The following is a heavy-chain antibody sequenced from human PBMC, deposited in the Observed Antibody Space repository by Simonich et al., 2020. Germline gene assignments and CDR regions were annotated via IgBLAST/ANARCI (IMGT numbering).Heavy chain of an antibody. D-gene: IGHD6-13*01. CDR3: ARVGYSNYYYYGMDV. Sequence: QVQLQESGPGLVKPSETLSLTCAVSGYSISSGYYWGWIRQPPGKGLEWIGSIYHCGSTHYNPALKSRVTISVDTSKNQFSLKLSSVTAADTAVYYCARVGYSNYYYYGMDVWGQGTTVTVSS. CDR2: IYHCGST. CDR1: GYSISSGYY. V-gene: IGHV4-38-2*01. J-gene: IGHJ6*02.